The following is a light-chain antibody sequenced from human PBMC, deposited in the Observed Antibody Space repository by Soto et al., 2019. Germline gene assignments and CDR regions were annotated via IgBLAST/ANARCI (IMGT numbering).Light chain of an antibody. Sequence: EIVMTQSPATLSVSPGERATLSCRSSQSVSSNLAWYQQKPGQAPRLLIYGASTRATGIPARFSGSGSGTEFTLTISSLQPDDSATYYCQQYYSYPWTFGQGTKVDIK. V-gene: IGKV3-15*01. CDR3: QQYYSYPWT. CDR1: QSVSSN. CDR2: GAS. J-gene: IGKJ1*01.